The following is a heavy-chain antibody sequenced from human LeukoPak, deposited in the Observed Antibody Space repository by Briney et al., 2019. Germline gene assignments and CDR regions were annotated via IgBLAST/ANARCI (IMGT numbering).Heavy chain of an antibody. CDR2: IYPDDSDT. CDR3: ARHRRDCTSTNCYYNWFDP. J-gene: IGHJ5*02. D-gene: IGHD2-2*01. CDR1: GYTFTNYW. Sequence: GSLKISCKGSGYTFTNYWIGWVRQMPGKGLEWMGIIYPDDSDTRYSPSFQGQVTISADKSISTAYLQWSSLKASDTAMYYCARHRRDCTSTNCYYNWFDPWGQGTLVTVSS. V-gene: IGHV5-51*01.